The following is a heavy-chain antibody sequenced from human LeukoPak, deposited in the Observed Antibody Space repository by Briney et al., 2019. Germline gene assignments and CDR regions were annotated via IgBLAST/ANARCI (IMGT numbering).Heavy chain of an antibody. CDR3: ATFYCSGGRCCSDY. Sequence: SETLSLTCTVSGGSISSSSYYWGWIRQPPGQGLEWIGSIYYSVSTYYNPSLKSRVTISVDTSKNQFSLKLSSVTAADTAVYYCATFYCSGGRCCSDYWGQGTLVTVSS. J-gene: IGHJ4*02. CDR2: IYYSVST. V-gene: IGHV4-39*01. CDR1: GGSISSSSYY. D-gene: IGHD2-15*01.